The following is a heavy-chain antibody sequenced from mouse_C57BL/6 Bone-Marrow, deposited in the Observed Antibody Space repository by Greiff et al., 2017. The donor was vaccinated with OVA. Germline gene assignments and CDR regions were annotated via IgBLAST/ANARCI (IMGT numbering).Heavy chain of an antibody. V-gene: IGHV1-76*01. Sequence: VHLVESGAELVRPGASVKLSCKASGYTFTDYYINWVKQRPGQGLEWIARIYPGSGNTYYNEKFKGKATLTAEKSSSTAYMQLSSLTSEDSAVYFCARRWLLWDYWGQGTTLTVSS. CDR3: ARRWLLWDY. CDR1: GYTFTDYY. J-gene: IGHJ2*01. D-gene: IGHD2-3*01. CDR2: IYPGSGNT.